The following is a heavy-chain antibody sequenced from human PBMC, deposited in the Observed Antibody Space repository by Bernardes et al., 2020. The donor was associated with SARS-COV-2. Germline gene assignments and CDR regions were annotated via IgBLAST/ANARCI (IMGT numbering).Heavy chain of an antibody. CDR2: IYWDDDK. V-gene: IGHV2-5*02. Sequence: SGPTLVKPTQTLTLTCTLSGFSLSTSGVGVGWIRQPPGKALEWLALIYWDDDKRYSPSLKSRLTITKDTSKNQVVLTMTNMDPVDTATYYCARDYDSSGYIPPGAFVICGQGTMVTVSS. CDR1: GFSLSTSGVG. CDR3: ARDYDSSGYIPPGAFVI. J-gene: IGHJ3*02. D-gene: IGHD3-22*01.